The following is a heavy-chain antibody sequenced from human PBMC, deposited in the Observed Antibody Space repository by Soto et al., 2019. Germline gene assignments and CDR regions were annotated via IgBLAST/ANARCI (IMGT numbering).Heavy chain of an antibody. CDR2: INPDGSDV. CDR1: GITLSKSW. CDR3: ARDPDDHGGFAAFDI. Sequence: PGGSLRLSCVVSGITLSKSWMTWVRQAPGKGLEWVANINPDGSDVHYVDSLRGRFTISRDNARNSLYLQIHSLSAEDTAVYYFARDPDDHGGFAAFDIWRQGTFVTVSS. D-gene: IGHD3-3*01. J-gene: IGHJ3*02. V-gene: IGHV3-7*04.